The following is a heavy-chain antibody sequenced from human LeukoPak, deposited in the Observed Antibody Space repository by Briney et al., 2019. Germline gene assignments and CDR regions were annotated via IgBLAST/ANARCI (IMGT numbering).Heavy chain of an antibody. CDR1: GFTFSSYA. D-gene: IGHD3-22*01. CDR3: AKGSGIVGMNFDY. J-gene: IGHJ4*02. CDR2: ISGSGGST. V-gene: IGHV3-23*01. Sequence: TGESLKISCAASGFTFSSYAMSWVRQAPGKGLEWVSAISGSGGSTYYADSVKGRFTISRDNSKNTLYLQMNSLRAEDTAVYYCAKGSGIVGMNFDYWGQGTLVTVSS.